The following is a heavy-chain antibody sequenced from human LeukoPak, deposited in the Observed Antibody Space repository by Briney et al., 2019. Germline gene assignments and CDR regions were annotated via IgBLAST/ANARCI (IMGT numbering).Heavy chain of an antibody. D-gene: IGHD4-17*01. V-gene: IGHV3-73*01. CDR3: VPATVTTSSLCLNY. J-gene: IGHJ4*02. CDR2: IRSKANSYAT. CDR1: GFTFSGSA. Sequence: GGSLRLSCAASGFTFSGSAMHWVRQASGKGLEWVGRIRSKANSYATAYAASVKGRFTISRDDSKNTAYLQMNSLKTEDTAVYYCVPATVTTSSLCLNYWGQGTLVTVPS.